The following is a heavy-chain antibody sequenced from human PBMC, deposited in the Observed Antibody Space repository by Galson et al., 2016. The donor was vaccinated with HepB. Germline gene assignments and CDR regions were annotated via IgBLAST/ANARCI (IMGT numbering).Heavy chain of an antibody. J-gene: IGHJ4*02. CDR2: IKSKTEGVTA. CDR3: SALIDY. CDR1: GFSFRNAW. Sequence: SLRLSCAASGFSFRNAWMSWVRQAPGKGLEWVGRIKSKTEGVTAEYAAPVKGRFTISRDDSKNTLYLQMNSLKTEDTAVYYCSALIDYWGQGAQVTVSS. D-gene: IGHD3-16*01. V-gene: IGHV3-15*01.